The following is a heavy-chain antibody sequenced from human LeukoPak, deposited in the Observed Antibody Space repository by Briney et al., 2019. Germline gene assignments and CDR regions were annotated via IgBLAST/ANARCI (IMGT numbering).Heavy chain of an antibody. CDR1: GFTFSIYA. J-gene: IGHJ4*02. D-gene: IGHD2-15*01. CDR2: ISGSGGTA. V-gene: IGHV3-23*01. CDR3: ASGNYFDS. Sequence: GGSLRLSCAASGFTFSIYAMSWVRQAPGKGLEWVSAISGSGGTAYYADSVKGRFTISRDNAKKSLYLQMNSLRAEDTAVYFCASGNYFDSWGQGTLVAVSS.